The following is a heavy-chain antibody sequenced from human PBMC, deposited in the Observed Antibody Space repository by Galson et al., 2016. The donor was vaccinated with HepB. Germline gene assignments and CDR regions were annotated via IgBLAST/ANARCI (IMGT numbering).Heavy chain of an antibody. CDR1: GNYFARYW. Sequence: QSGAEVKKPGESLKISCEFSGNYFARYWIGWVRQMPGKGLEWMGIIYPGDSDTRYSPSFRGQVTISVDESISTAYLQWSSLKASDTAIYYCVRLHFVWVLDHFYGVDVWGQGTTVTVSS. CDR2: IYPGDSDT. D-gene: IGHD3-9*01. CDR3: VRLHFVWVLDHFYGVDV. V-gene: IGHV5-51*01. J-gene: IGHJ6*02.